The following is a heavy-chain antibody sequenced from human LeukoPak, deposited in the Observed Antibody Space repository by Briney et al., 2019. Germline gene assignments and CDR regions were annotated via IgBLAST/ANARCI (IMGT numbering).Heavy chain of an antibody. CDR3: ARAGSGSYYHLDYYYYMDV. CDR2: INPNSGGT. V-gene: IGHV1-2*02. CDR1: GYTFTGYY. D-gene: IGHD1-26*01. Sequence: ASVKVSCKASGYTFTGYYMHWVRQAPGQGLEWMGWINPNSGGTNYAQKFQGRVTMTRDTSISTAYMELSRLRSDDTAVYYCARAGSGSYYHLDYYYYMDVWGKGTTVTISS. J-gene: IGHJ6*03.